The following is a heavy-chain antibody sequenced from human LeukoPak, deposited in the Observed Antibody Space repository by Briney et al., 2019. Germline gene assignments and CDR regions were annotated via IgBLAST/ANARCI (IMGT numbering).Heavy chain of an antibody. CDR2: IIPILGIA. Sequence: ASVNVSCKASGGTFSSYSISWVRQAPGQGVEWMGRIIPILGIANYAQTFQGRVTITADKSTSTAYMELSSLRSEETAVYYCARALAAIYCSSTTCYGNWFDPWGQGTLVTVSS. CDR3: ARALAAIYCSSTTCYGNWFDP. J-gene: IGHJ5*02. CDR1: GGTFSSYS. D-gene: IGHD2-2*01. V-gene: IGHV1-69*10.